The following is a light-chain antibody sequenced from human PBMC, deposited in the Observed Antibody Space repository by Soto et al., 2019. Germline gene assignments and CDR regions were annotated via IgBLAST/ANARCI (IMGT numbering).Light chain of an antibody. CDR3: QHYGSSMYT. V-gene: IGKV3-20*01. Sequence: EVVLTQSPGTLSLSPGEGATLSCRASHNISSTYLAWYQQKPGQAPRLLIYGASSRATGIPDRFSGSGSGTDFTLTVSRLEPEDFAVFYCQHYGSSMYTFGQGIRLDIK. CDR1: HNISSTY. J-gene: IGKJ2*01. CDR2: GAS.